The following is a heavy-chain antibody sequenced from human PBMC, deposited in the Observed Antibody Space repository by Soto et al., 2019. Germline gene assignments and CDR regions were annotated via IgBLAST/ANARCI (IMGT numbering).Heavy chain of an antibody. CDR2: ISAYNGNT. CDR3: ARSIASAVDFDY. J-gene: IGHJ4*02. CDR1: GYTFNSYG. V-gene: IGHV1-18*01. Sequence: QVQLMQSGAEVKKPGASVKVSCKASGYTFNSYGISWVRQAPGQGLEWMGWISAYNGNTKHAQKLQGRGTMTTDTSTSTAYMELRSLRSDDTAVYYCARSIASAVDFDYWGQGTLVTVSS. D-gene: IGHD6-25*01.